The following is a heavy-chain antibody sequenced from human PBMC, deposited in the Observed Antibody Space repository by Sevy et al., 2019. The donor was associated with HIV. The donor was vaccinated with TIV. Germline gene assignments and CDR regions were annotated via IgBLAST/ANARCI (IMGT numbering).Heavy chain of an antibody. CDR2: ISYDGSNK. CDR3: ARRVRGAMTIDY. J-gene: IGHJ4*02. Sequence: GGSLRLSCAASGFTFSSYAMHWVRQAPGKGLEWVAVISYDGSNKYYADSVKGRFTISRDNSKNTLYLQMNSLRAEDTAVYYCARRVRGAMTIDYWGQGTLVTVSS. CDR1: GFTFSSYA. D-gene: IGHD3-10*01. V-gene: IGHV3-30*04.